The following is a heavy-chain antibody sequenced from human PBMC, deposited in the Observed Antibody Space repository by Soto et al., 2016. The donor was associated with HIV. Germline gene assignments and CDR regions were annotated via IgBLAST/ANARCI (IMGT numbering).Heavy chain of an antibody. CDR3: ARGVRRFGESNTELDS. D-gene: IGHD3-10*01. CDR2: INPNSGDT. J-gene: IGHJ4*02. Sequence: QVQLVQSGAEVKKPGASVKVSCKASGYTFTAHYLHWVRQAPGQGLEWMGWINPNSGDTNYAQKFQDRVTMTSVIMTSDTSIGTASMELRRLRSDDTATYYCARGVRRFGESNTELDSWGQGTTITVSS. CDR1: GYTFTAHY. V-gene: IGHV1-2*02.